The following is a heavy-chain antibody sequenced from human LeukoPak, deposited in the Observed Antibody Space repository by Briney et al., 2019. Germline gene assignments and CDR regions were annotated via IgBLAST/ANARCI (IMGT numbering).Heavy chain of an antibody. CDR1: GYTFTGYY. CDR2: INPNSGGT. J-gene: IGHJ3*02. D-gene: IGHD6-13*01. V-gene: IGHV1-2*02. CDR3: ASPYSSSWYAAFDI. Sequence: ASVKVSCKASGYTFTGYYMHWVRQALRQGVEWMGWINPNSGGTNYAQKFQGRVTMTRDTSISTAYMELSRLRSDDTAVYYCASPYSSSWYAAFDIWGQGTMVTVSS.